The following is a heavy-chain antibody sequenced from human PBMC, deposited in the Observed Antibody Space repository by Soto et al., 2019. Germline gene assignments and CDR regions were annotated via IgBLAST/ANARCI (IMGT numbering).Heavy chain of an antibody. V-gene: IGHV1-3*01. J-gene: IGHJ4*02. CDR1: GYTFTSYA. Sequence: QVPLVQSGAEVKKPGASVKVSCKASGYTFTSYAMHWVRQAPGQRLEWMGWINAGNGNTKYSQKFQGRVTITRDTSASTAYMELSSLRSEDTAVYYCARVYDSSGYYYTPGYWGQGTLVTVSS. CDR3: ARVYDSSGYYYTPGY. D-gene: IGHD3-22*01. CDR2: INAGNGNT.